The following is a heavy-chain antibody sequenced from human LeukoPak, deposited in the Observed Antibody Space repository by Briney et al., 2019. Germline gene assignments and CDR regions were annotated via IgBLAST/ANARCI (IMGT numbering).Heavy chain of an antibody. CDR3: ARLSSSRHNDLWSGYPRYYYYYGMDV. D-gene: IGHD3-3*01. Sequence: SETLSLTCAVYGGSFSGYYWSWIRQPPGKGLEWIGEINHSGSTNYNPSLKSRVTISVDTSKNQFSLKLSSVTAADTAVYYCARLSSSRHNDLWSGYPRYYYYYGMDVWGQGTTVTVSS. V-gene: IGHV4-34*01. CDR1: GGSFSGYY. J-gene: IGHJ6*02. CDR2: INHSGST.